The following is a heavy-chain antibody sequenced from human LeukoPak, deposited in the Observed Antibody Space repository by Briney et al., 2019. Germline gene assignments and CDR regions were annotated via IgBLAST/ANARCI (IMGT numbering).Heavy chain of an antibody. CDR3: ARGHSSSWYD. CDR1: GFTFSNYA. J-gene: IGHJ4*02. V-gene: IGHV3-30*04. Sequence: PGGSLRLSCAASGFTFSNYAMHWVRQAPGKGLEWVAVTSYDESNKYYADSVKGRFTISRDNSKKTLYLQMNSLRGEDTAVYYCARGHSSSWYDWGQGTLVTVSS. D-gene: IGHD6-13*01. CDR2: TSYDESNK.